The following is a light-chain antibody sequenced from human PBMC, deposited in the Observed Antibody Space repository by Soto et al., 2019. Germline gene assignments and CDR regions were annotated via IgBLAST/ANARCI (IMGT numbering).Light chain of an antibody. CDR1: SSNIGSNS. CDR2: SYN. CDR3: GAWDDSLNGWV. J-gene: IGLJ3*02. Sequence: QSVLTQPPSASGTPGQRVTISCSGSSSNIGSNSVNWYQQLPGTAPKLLIYSYNQRPSGVPDRFSGSKSGTSASLAISGLQSEDEADYHCGAWDDSLNGWVFGGGTKVTVL. V-gene: IGLV1-44*01.